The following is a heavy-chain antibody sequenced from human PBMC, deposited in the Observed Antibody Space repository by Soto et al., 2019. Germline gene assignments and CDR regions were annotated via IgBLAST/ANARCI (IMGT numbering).Heavy chain of an antibody. J-gene: IGHJ6*02. CDR2: ISGSGGST. D-gene: IGHD5-18*01. CDR3: AMGPSGYSAFGMDV. V-gene: IGHV3-23*01. Sequence: EVQLLESGGGLVQPGGSLRLSCAASGFTFSSYAMSWVRQAPGKGLEWVSAISGSGGSTYYADSVKGRFTISRDNSKNTLYLQMNSLRAEDTAVYYCAMGPSGYSAFGMDVWGQGTTVTVSS. CDR1: GFTFSSYA.